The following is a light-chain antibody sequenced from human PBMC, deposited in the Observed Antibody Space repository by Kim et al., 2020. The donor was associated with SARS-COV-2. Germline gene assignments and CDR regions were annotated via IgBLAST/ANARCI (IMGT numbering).Light chain of an antibody. J-gene: IGLJ2*01. Sequence: GTISCTGSRSKIGASYGVHWYQQLPGTAPQLRIYGNSHRPSGVPDRFSGSKSGTSASLAITGLQPEDEAYYYCQSYDTSLSGSGVFGGGTKVTVL. CDR3: QSYDTSLSGSGV. CDR1: RSKIGASYG. V-gene: IGLV1-40*01. CDR2: GNS.